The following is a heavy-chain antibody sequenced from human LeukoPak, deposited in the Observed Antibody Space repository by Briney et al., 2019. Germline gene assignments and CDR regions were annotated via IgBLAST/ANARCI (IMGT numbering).Heavy chain of an antibody. D-gene: IGHD6-19*01. J-gene: IGHJ4*02. CDR2: ISSSSSFI. CDR1: GFTFSYYN. V-gene: IGHV3-21*01. CDR3: VRDGMAVAGTAPLDY. Sequence: PGGSLRLSCAASGFTFSYYNMNWVRQAPGKGLEWVSSISSSSSFISYADSVKGRFTVSRDNAKNSLYLQMSSLTPEDAAVYYCVRDGMAVAGTAPLDYWGQGILVTVSS.